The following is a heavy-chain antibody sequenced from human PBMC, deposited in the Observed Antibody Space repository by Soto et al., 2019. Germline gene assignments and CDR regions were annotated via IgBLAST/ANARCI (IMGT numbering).Heavy chain of an antibody. V-gene: IGHV4-31*03. CDR3: ARAGRMVRGVPYGMDV. CDR2: IYYSGST. CDR1: GGSISSGGYY. D-gene: IGHD3-10*01. J-gene: IGHJ6*02. Sequence: SETLSLTCTVSGGSISSGGYYWSWIRQRPGKGLEWIGYIYYSGSTYYNPSLKSRVTISVDTSKNQFSLKLSSVTAADTAVYYCARAGRMVRGVPYGMDVWGQGTTVTVSS.